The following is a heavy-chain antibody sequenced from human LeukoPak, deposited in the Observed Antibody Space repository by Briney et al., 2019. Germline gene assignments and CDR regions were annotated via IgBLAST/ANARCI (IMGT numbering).Heavy chain of an antibody. CDR2: IYYSGST. D-gene: IGHD5-18*01. J-gene: IGHJ6*03. CDR3: ARHRGYSYGYYYYMDV. V-gene: IGHV4-39*01. Sequence: KSSETLSLTCAVSGGSISSSSYYWGWIRQPPGKGLEWIGSIYYSGSTYYNPSLKSRVTISVDTSKNQFSLKLSSVTAADTAVYYCARHRGYSYGYYYYMDVWGKGTTVTVSS. CDR1: GGSISSSSYY.